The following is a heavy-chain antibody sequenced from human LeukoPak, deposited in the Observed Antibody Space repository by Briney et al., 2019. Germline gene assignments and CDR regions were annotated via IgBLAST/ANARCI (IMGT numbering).Heavy chain of an antibody. D-gene: IGHD3-9*01. CDR3: ARDPLRYLRVGHYDY. Sequence: GGSLRLPCAASGFTFSNSAMNWVRQVPGKGLEWVSSIDYDSSHIYYAASVRGRFTISRDNARNSVYLQMNSLRVEDTAVYYCARDPLRYLRVGHYDYWGQGTLVAVSS. CDR2: IDYDSSHI. CDR1: GFTFSNSA. J-gene: IGHJ4*02. V-gene: IGHV3-21*01.